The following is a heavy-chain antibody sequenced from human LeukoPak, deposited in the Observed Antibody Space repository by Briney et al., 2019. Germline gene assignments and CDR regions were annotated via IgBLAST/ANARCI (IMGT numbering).Heavy chain of an antibody. CDR2: VREKVNSYAT. Sequence: GGSLRLSCAASGFTFSDSPIHWVRQASGKGLEWVGRVREKVNSYATGYAASAKGRFSISRDDSKNTAYLQMNSLKIEDTAVYYCTRQPQGTGTVDYWGQGTLVTVSS. V-gene: IGHV3-73*01. J-gene: IGHJ4*02. D-gene: IGHD3/OR15-3a*01. CDR3: TRQPQGTGTVDY. CDR1: GFTFSDSP.